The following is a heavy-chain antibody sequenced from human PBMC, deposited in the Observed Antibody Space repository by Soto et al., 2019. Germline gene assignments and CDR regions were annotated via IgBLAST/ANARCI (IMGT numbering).Heavy chain of an antibody. Sequence: GASVKVSCKVSGYTLTELSMHWVRQAPGKGLEWMGGFDPEDGETIYAQKFQGRVTMTEDTSTDTAYMELSSLRSEDTAVYYCALAKTYYYDSSGFYYFDYWGQGTLVTVSS. D-gene: IGHD3-22*01. CDR1: GYTLTELS. CDR2: FDPEDGET. CDR3: ALAKTYYYDSSGFYYFDY. V-gene: IGHV1-24*01. J-gene: IGHJ4*02.